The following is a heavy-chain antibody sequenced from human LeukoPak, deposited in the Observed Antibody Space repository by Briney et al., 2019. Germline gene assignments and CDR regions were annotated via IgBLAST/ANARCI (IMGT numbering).Heavy chain of an antibody. CDR2: ISSSGSTI. V-gene: IGHV3-48*03. CDR3: ASEIAAAGSFDY. J-gene: IGHJ4*02. CDR1: GFTFSSYE. D-gene: IGHD6-13*01. Sequence: GGSLRLSCAASGFTFSSYEMNWVRQAPGKGLEWVSYISSSGSTIYYADSVKGRFTISRDNAKNSLYLQMNSLRAEDTAVYYCASEIAAAGSFDYWGQGTLVTVSS.